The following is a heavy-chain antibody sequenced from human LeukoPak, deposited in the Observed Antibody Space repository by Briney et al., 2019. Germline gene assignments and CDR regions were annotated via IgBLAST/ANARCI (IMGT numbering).Heavy chain of an antibody. CDR3: ARDWGYSSSWYEDY. CDR2: ISSSSSYI. Sequence: GGSLRLSCAASGFTFSSYSMNWVRQAPGKGLEWVSSISSSSSYIHYADSVKGRFTISRDNAKNSLYLQTNSLRAEDTAVYYCARDWGYSSSWYEDYWGQGTLVTVSS. J-gene: IGHJ4*02. V-gene: IGHV3-21*01. CDR1: GFTFSSYS. D-gene: IGHD6-13*01.